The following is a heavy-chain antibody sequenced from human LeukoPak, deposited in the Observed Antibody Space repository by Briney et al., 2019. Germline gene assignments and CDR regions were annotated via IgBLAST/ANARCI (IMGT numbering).Heavy chain of an antibody. CDR1: GFTFSSYS. CDR2: ITFGSTYI. J-gene: IGHJ4*02. D-gene: IGHD2-21*02. CDR3: ARETPCGGDCPPSPIDY. V-gene: IGHV3-21*01. Sequence: GGSLRLSCAASGFTFSSYSMSWVRQAPGKGLEWVSSITFGSTYIYYADSVKGRFTISRDNAKNSLYLQMNSLRAEDTAVYYCARETPCGGDCPPSPIDYWGQGTLVTVSS.